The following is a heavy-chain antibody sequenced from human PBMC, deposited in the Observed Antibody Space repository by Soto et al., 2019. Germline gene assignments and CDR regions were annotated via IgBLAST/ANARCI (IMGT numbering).Heavy chain of an antibody. CDR2: ISYDGSNK. CDR3: ARDGSAYCGGDCYLFFGWFDP. Sequence: WGSLRLSCAASGFTFISYAIHFFRHSPVKWLEWVAVISYDGSNKYYADSVKGRFTISRDNSKNTLYLQMNSLRAEDTAVYYCARDGSAYCGGDCYLFFGWFDPWGQGTLVTVSS. CDR1: GFTFISYA. D-gene: IGHD2-21*02. J-gene: IGHJ5*02. V-gene: IGHV3-30-3*01.